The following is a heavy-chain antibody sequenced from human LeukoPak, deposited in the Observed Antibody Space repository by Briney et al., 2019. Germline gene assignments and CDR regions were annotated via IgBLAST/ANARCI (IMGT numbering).Heavy chain of an antibody. J-gene: IGHJ6*03. CDR1: GDSISSYY. Sequence: ETLSLTCIVSGDSISSYYWSWVRQAPGKGLEWVANIKQDGSEKYYVDSVKGRFTISRDNAKNSLYLQMNSLRAEDTAVYYCARDCPVAAALPYYYYYYYMDVWGKGTTVTVSS. D-gene: IGHD6-13*01. CDR3: ARDCPVAAALPYYYYYYYMDV. CDR2: IKQDGSEK. V-gene: IGHV3-7*01.